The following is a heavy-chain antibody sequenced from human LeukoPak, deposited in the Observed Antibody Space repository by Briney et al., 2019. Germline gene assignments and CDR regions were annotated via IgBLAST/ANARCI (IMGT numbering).Heavy chain of an antibody. Sequence: SQTLSLTCAISGDSVSSNSAAWNWIRQSPSRGLKWLGRTYYRSKWYNDYAVSVKSRITINPDTSKNQFSLQLNSVTPEDTAVYYCARDVLPGYSSGWYDKNYFDYWGQGTLVTVSS. D-gene: IGHD6-19*01. CDR2: TYYRSKWYN. V-gene: IGHV6-1*01. J-gene: IGHJ4*02. CDR1: GDSVSSNSAA. CDR3: ARDVLPGYSSGWYDKNYFDY.